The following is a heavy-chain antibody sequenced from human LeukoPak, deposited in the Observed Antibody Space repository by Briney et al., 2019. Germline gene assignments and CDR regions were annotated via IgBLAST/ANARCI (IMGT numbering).Heavy chain of an antibody. CDR2: IYYNGNT. V-gene: IGHV4-61*01. CDR1: GGSVSGGRYY. J-gene: IGHJ1*01. D-gene: IGHD4-17*01. CDR3: ARDGGSYGDIAEYFQH. Sequence: PSETLSLTCTVSGGSVSGGRYYWSWIRQPPGKGLEWIGYIYYNGNTNYNPSLKSRVTISVDTSKNQFSLKLSSVTAADTAVYYCARDGGSYGDIAEYFQHWGQGTLVTVSS.